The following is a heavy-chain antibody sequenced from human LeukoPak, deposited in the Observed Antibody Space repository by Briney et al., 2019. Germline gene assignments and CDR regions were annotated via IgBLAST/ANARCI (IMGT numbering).Heavy chain of an antibody. V-gene: IGHV4-34*01. J-gene: IGHJ4*02. CDR2: INHSGST. D-gene: IGHD3-10*01. CDR1: GGSISSYY. CDR3: ARHALWFGELLP. Sequence: SETLSLTCTVSGGSISSYYWSWIRQPPGKGLEWIGEINHSGSTNYNPSLKSRVTISVDTSKNQFSLKLSSVTAADTAVYYCARHALWFGELLPWGQGTLVTVSS.